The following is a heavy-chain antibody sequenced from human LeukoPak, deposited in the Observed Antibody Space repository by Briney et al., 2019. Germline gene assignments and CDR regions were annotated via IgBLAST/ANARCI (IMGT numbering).Heavy chain of an antibody. D-gene: IGHD3-10*01. CDR1: GFTFSSYW. CDR3: AREGRGEYFDY. J-gene: IGHJ4*02. CDR2: INQDGSEK. V-gene: IGHV3-7*01. Sequence: EAQLVESGGGLVQPGGSLRLSCAASGFTFSSYWMNWVRQAPGKGLEWVANINQDGSEKYYVDSVKGRFTISGDNGKNSLYLQLNSLRAEDTAVYYCAREGRGEYFDYWGQGTLVTVSS.